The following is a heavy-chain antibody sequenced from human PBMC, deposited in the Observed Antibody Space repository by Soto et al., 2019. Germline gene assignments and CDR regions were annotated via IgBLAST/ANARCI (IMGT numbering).Heavy chain of an antibody. V-gene: IGHV3-30-3*01. J-gene: IGHJ6*02. CDR3: AGGRGGTAKWGYYYYGMDV. Sequence: QVQLVESGGGVVQPGRSLRLSCAASGFTFSSYAMHWVRQAPGKGLEWVAVISYDGSNKYYADSVKGRFTISRDNSKKPLNVKRNSLRAEDTAVYYWAGGRGGTAKWGYYYYGMDVWGQGTTVTVSS. CDR2: ISYDGSNK. CDR1: GFTFSSYA. D-gene: IGHD6-13*01.